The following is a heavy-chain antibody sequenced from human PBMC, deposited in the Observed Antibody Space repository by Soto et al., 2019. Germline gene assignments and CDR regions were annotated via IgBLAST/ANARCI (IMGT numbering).Heavy chain of an antibody. V-gene: IGHV1-18*01. D-gene: IGHD2-2*01. CDR3: ARDEVPAANWLDR. J-gene: IGHJ5*02. CDR2: ISGYNGNT. Sequence: ASVKVSCKASGYIFINYGVTWVRQAPGQGLEWMGWISGYNGNTKYADKLQGRVTMTTDTSTTTAYMELRRLRSDDTAVYYCARDEVPAANWLDRWGQGTLVTVSS. CDR1: GYIFINYG.